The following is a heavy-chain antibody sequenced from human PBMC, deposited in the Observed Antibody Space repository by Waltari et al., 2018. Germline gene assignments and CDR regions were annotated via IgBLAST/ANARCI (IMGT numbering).Heavy chain of an antibody. CDR1: GGSISSDGYY. J-gene: IGHJ5*02. CDR3: ARCITARTLGYWFDP. Sequence: QVQLQESGPGLVKPSQTLSLTCTVSGGSISSDGYYWSWIRQHPGKGLEWIGSIYYSGRTSYNPSLTSRVSISVDTSKNQFSLKRTSVTAADTAMFYCARCITARTLGYWFDPWGQGTLVTVSS. V-gene: IGHV4-31*03. D-gene: IGHD6-6*01. CDR2: IYYSGRT.